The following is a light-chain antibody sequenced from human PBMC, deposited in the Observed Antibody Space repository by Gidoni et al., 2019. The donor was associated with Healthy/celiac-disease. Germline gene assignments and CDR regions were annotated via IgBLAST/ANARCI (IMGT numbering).Light chain of an antibody. CDR2: GAS. CDR3: QQYNNWTPRYT. J-gene: IGKJ2*01. V-gene: IGKV3-15*01. Sequence: IVQTQSPATLSVSPGERATLSCRARQSVSSNLAWYQQKPGQAPRHLIYGASTRATGIPARFSGSGSGTEFTLTISSLQSEDFAVYYCQQYNNWTPRYTFGQGTKLEIK. CDR1: QSVSSN.